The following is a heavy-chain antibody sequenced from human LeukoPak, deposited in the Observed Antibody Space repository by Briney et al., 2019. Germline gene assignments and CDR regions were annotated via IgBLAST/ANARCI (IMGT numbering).Heavy chain of an antibody. V-gene: IGHV3-23*01. Sequence: GGSLRLSCAASGFTFSSYGMSWVRQAPGKGLEWVSAISGSGGSTYYADSVKGRFTISRDNSKNTLYLQMNSLRAEDTAVYYCARDPGIAAAGTEAFDIWGQGTMVTVSS. CDR1: GFTFSSYG. J-gene: IGHJ3*02. D-gene: IGHD6-13*01. CDR2: ISGSGGST. CDR3: ARDPGIAAAGTEAFDI.